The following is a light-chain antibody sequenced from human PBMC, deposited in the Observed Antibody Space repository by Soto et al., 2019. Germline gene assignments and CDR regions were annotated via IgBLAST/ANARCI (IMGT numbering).Light chain of an antibody. CDR2: DAS. CDR1: QSVSSY. CDR3: QQRSNWPPRLT. V-gene: IGKV3-11*01. J-gene: IGKJ4*01. Sequence: EIVLTQSPATLSLSPGERATLSCRASQSVSSYLALYQQKPGQAPRLLIYDASNRATGISARFSGSGSGTDFTLTISSLEPEDFAVYYCQQRSNWPPRLTFGGGTKVDIK.